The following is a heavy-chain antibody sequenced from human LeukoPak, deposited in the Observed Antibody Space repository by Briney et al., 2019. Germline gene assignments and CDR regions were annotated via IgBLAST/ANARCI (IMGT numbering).Heavy chain of an antibody. J-gene: IGHJ4*02. CDR3: ARASYSASYSDRDL. D-gene: IGHD5-18*01. CDR2: INSDGSDT. Sequence: WVSRINSDGSDTSYAASVKGRFTISRDNAKNTLYLQMNSLRAEDTAVHYSARASYSASYSDRDLWGQGTVVSVSS. V-gene: IGHV3-74*01.